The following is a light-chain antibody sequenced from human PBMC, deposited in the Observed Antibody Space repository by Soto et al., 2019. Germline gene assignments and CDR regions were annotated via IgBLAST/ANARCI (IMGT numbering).Light chain of an antibody. CDR3: QQRSNWPGT. CDR2: DAS. J-gene: IGKJ3*01. V-gene: IGKV3-11*01. Sequence: EIVLTQSPATLSLSPGERAILSCRASQSVGTYLAWYQQKPGQAPRLLIYDASNRATGIPARFGGSGSGTDFTLTINSLEHEDFEVYYCQQRSNWPGTLGPGTKVDIK. CDR1: QSVGTY.